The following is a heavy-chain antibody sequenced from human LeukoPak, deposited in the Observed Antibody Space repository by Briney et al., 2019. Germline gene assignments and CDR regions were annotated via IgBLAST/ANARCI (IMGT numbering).Heavy chain of an antibody. CDR1: GFTFSSYS. CDR2: ISSSSSTI. Sequence: GGSLRLSCAASGFTFSSYSMNWVRQAPGKWLEWVSYISSSSSTIYYADSVKGRFTISRDNAKNSLYLQMNTLKAEDTAVYYCAGGQMYSFGNYWGQGTLVTVSS. D-gene: IGHD3-16*01. J-gene: IGHJ4*02. CDR3: AGGQMYSFGNY. V-gene: IGHV3-48*01.